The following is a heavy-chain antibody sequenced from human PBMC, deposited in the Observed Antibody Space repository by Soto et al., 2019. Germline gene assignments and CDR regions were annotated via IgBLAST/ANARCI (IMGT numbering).Heavy chain of an antibody. D-gene: IGHD3-10*01. J-gene: IGHJ6*02. V-gene: IGHV4-59*01. CDR2: IYYSGST. CDR3: ARDVWGSGSYYPTRPYYYYYGMDV. Sequence: SETLSLTCTVSGGSISSYYWSWIRQPPGKGLEWIGYIYYSGSTNYNPSLKSRVTISVDTSKNQFSLKLSSVTAADTAMYYCARDVWGSGSYYPTRPYYYYYGMDVWGQGTTVTVSS. CDR1: GGSISSYY.